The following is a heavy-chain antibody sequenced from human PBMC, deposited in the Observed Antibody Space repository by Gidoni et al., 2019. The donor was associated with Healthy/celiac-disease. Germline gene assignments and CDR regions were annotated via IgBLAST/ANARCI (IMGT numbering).Heavy chain of an antibody. V-gene: IGHV4-39*07. Sequence: QLQLQESGPGLVKPSETLSLTCTVSGGSIRSSSYYWGWIRQPPGKGLEWIGSIYYSGSTYYNPSLKSRVTISVDTSKNQFSLKLSSVTAADTAVYYCARVGDSSGYYRYYFDYWGQGTLVTVSS. J-gene: IGHJ4*02. CDR3: ARVGDSSGYYRYYFDY. D-gene: IGHD3-22*01. CDR2: IYYSGST. CDR1: GGSIRSSSYY.